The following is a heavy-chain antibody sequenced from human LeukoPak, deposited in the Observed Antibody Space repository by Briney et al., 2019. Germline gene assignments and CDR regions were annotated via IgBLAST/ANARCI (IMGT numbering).Heavy chain of an antibody. CDR1: GYTFTGYY. CDR3: ARRRLDSSGWYIWFDP. D-gene: IGHD6-19*01. V-gene: IGHV1-2*02. Sequence: ASVKVPCKASGYTFTGYYMHWVRQAPGQGLEWMGWINPNSGGTNYAQKFQGRVTMTRDTSISTAYMELSRLRSDDTAVYYCARRRLDSSGWYIWFDPWGQGTLVTVSS. CDR2: INPNSGGT. J-gene: IGHJ5*02.